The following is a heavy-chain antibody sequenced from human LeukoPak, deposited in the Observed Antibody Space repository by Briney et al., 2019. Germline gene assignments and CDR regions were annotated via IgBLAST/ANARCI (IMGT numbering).Heavy chain of an antibody. Sequence: SVKVSCKASGGTSSSYAISWVRQAPGQGLERMGGIIPIFGTANYAQKFQGRVTITADESTSTAYMELSSLRSEDTAVYYCARARAVAGLGYFDYWGQGTLVTVSS. CDR1: GGTSSSYA. CDR2: IIPIFGTA. V-gene: IGHV1-69*13. J-gene: IGHJ4*02. D-gene: IGHD6-19*01. CDR3: ARARAVAGLGYFDY.